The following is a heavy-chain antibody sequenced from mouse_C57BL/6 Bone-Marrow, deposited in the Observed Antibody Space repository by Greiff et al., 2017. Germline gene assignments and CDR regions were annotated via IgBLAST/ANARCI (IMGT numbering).Heavy chain of an antibody. CDR3: ARVGYYWFAY. CDR1: GYTFTSYG. Sequence: VQLQESGAELARPGASVKLSCKASGYTFTSYGISWVKQRTGQGLEWIGEIYPRSGNTYYNEKFKGKATLTADKSSSTAYMELRSLTSEDSAVYFFARVGYYWFAYWGQGTLVTVSA. V-gene: IGHV1-81*01. J-gene: IGHJ3*01. CDR2: IYPRSGNT. D-gene: IGHD2-3*01.